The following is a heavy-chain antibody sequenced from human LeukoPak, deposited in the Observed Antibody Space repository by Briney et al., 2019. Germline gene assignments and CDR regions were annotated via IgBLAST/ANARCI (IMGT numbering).Heavy chain of an antibody. CDR3: AKLDYYDSSGAY. D-gene: IGHD3-22*01. J-gene: IGHJ4*02. CDR2: ISYDGSNK. CDR1: GFTFSSYA. V-gene: IGHV3-30*04. Sequence: GRSLRLSCAASGFTFSSYAMHWVRQAPGKGLEWVAVISYDGSNKYYADSVKGRFTISRDNSKNTLYLQMNSLRAEDTALYYCAKLDYYDSSGAYWGQGTLVTVSS.